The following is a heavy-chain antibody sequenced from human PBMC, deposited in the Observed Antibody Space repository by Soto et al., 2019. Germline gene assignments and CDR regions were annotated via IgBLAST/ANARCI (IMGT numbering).Heavy chain of an antibody. CDR1: GFTFSRYA. CDR2: INRSGGST. J-gene: IGHJ4*02. V-gene: IGHV3-23*01. Sequence: VGSLRLSCAASGFTFSRYAMSWVHQAPGKGLEWVATINRSGGSTYYADSVKGRFTISRDNSKNTLYLQMNSLRAEDTAVYYCAKDRAPTDYWGQGTLVTVSS. CDR3: AKDRAPTDY.